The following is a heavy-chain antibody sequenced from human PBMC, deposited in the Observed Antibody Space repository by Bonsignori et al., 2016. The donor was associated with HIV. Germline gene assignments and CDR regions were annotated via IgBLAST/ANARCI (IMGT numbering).Heavy chain of an antibody. Sequence: QVQLQESCPGLVKPSGTLSLTCVVSGDSIINNHWYHWVRQSPGKGLEWIAEAFHAGNINYNPSLKSRVTMSMDKSKNQISLTVTSVSAADTAVYYCVREPVGWLAFDVWGRGTVVSVS. CDR2: AFHAGNI. V-gene: IGHV4-4*02. D-gene: IGHD6-19*01. CDR1: GDSIINNHW. J-gene: IGHJ3*01. CDR3: VREPVGWLAFDV.